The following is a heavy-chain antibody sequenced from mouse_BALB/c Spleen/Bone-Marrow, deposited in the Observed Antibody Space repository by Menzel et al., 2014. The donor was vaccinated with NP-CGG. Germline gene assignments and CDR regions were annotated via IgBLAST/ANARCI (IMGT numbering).Heavy chain of an antibody. CDR3: ARNEAMDY. J-gene: IGHJ4*01. Sequence: VKLMESGPGLVQPSQSLSITCTVSGFSLTTYGVHWVRQSPGKGLEWLGVIWSGGSIDYNAAFISKLCISKDNSKSRFFFKMNSLQPNDTAIYYCARNEAMDYWGQGTSVTVSS. CDR1: GFSLTTYG. CDR2: IWSGGSI. D-gene: IGHD6-1*01. V-gene: IGHV2-2*02.